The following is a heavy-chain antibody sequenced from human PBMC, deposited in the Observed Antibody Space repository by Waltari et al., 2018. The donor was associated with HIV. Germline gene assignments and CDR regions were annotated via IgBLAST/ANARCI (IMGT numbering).Heavy chain of an antibody. CDR2: IFYSGGT. D-gene: IGHD3-16*01. J-gene: IGHJ4*02. V-gene: IGHV4-39*01. CDR3: ARHGRMGGGTHRRYFDY. CDR1: GGSIKSSSYY. Sequence: QLQLQESGPGLVKPSETLSLTCSVSGGSIKSSSYYWGWVRQPPGKGLEWVGSIFYSGGTYYNPSLKSRVTISVDTSKNQFSLRRTSVTAADTAVYYCARHGRMGGGTHRRYFDYWGQGTLVTVSS.